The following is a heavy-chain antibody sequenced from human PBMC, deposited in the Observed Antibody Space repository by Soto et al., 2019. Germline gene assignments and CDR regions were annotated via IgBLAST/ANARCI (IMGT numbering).Heavy chain of an antibody. J-gene: IGHJ2*01. V-gene: IGHV4-59*08. CDR3: ARFNWYFDL. CDR2: IYYSGST. CDR1: GGSISSYY. Sequence: QVQLQESGPGLVKPSETLSLTCTVSGGSISSYYWSWIRQPPGKGLEWIGYIYYSGSTNYNPTLKRRVTISVQTSKNHSTLTLRSVTAADAAVYYCARFNWYFDLWGRGTLVTVSS.